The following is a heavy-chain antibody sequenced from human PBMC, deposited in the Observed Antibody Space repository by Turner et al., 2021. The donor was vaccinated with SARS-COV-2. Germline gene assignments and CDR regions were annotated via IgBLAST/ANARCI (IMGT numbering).Heavy chain of an antibody. CDR1: GGSISSSNW. Sequence: QLQLQESGPGLVKPSGTLSLTCAVSGGSISSSNWWSWVRQPPGKGLEWSGESYHSGNTNYNPSLKSRVTISVDKSKNQFSLKLTSVTAADTAVYFWARRTQGYFNYGMDVWGQGTTVTVSS. CDR3: ARRTQGYFNYGMDV. D-gene: IGHD6-13*01. V-gene: IGHV4-4*02. J-gene: IGHJ6*02. CDR2: SYHSGNT.